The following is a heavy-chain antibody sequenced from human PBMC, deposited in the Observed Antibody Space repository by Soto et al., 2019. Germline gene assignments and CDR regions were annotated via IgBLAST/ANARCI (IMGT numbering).Heavy chain of an antibody. V-gene: IGHV4-31*02. CDR1: GGSISSGGYY. D-gene: IGHD2-15*01. J-gene: IGHJ5*02. CDR3: ASAFVVVVAATRAYKNWFDP. CDR2: IYYSGST. Sequence: SETLSLTCTVSGGSISSGGYYWSWIRQHPGKGLEWIGYIYYSGSTYYNPSLKSRVTISVDTSKNQFSLKLSSVTAADTAVYYCASAFVVVVAATRAYKNWFDPWGQGTLVTVSS.